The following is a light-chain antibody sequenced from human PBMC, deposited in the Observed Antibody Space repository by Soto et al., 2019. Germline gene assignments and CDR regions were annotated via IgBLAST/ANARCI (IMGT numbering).Light chain of an antibody. Sequence: EIVLTQYPGTLSLSPGERATLSCRASQNVRNNFLAWYQQKPGQAPRFLIYGASTRATGIPDRFSGGGSGTDFTLTISRLEPEDFAVYYCQQFGNYPLTFGGGTKVDI. CDR3: QQFGNYPLT. V-gene: IGKV3-20*01. CDR1: QNVRNNF. CDR2: GAS. J-gene: IGKJ4*01.